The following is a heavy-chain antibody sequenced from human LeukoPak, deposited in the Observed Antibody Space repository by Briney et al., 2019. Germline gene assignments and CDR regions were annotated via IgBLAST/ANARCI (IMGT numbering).Heavy chain of an antibody. CDR3: AGVYSSSWYSNWYFDL. J-gene: IGHJ2*01. V-gene: IGHV1-69*13. CDR1: GGTFSSYA. Sequence: ASVKDSCKASGGTFSSYAISWVRQAPGQGLEWMGGIIPIFGTANYAQKFQGRVTITADESTSTAYMELSSLRSEDTAVYYCAGVYSSSWYSNWYFDLWGRGTLVTVSS. CDR2: IIPIFGTA. D-gene: IGHD6-13*01.